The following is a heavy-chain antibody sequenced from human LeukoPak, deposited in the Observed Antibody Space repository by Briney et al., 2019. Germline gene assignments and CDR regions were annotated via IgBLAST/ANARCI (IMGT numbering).Heavy chain of an antibody. V-gene: IGHV3-64D*06. J-gene: IGHJ5*02. CDR1: GFTFSSYA. Sequence: PGRSLRLSCAASGFTFSSYAIHWVRQAPGKGLEYVSAISSNGGSTYYADSVKGRFTISRDNSKNTLYLQMSSLRAEDTAVYYCVKSPETYYYDSSGYPGGDWFDPWGQGTLVTVSS. D-gene: IGHD3-22*01. CDR3: VKSPETYYYDSSGYPGGDWFDP. CDR2: ISSNGGST.